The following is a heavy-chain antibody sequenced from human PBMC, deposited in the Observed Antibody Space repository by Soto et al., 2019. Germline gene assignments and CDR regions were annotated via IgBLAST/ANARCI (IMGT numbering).Heavy chain of an antibody. CDR1: GFTFSSYA. CDR3: AVGWFDP. Sequence: QVQLVESGGGVVQPGRSLRLSCAASGFTFSSYAMHWVRQAPGKGLEWVAVISYDGSNKYYADSVKGRFTISRDNSKDTLYLQMNSLRAEDTAVYYCAVGWFDPWGHGTMVTVSS. J-gene: IGHJ5*02. D-gene: IGHD3-16*01. V-gene: IGHV3-30-3*01. CDR2: ISYDGSNK.